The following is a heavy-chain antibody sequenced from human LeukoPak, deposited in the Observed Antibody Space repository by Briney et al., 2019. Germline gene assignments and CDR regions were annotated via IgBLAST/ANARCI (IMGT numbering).Heavy chain of an antibody. D-gene: IGHD3-3*01. J-gene: IGHJ6*03. CDR1: GGSFSGYY. V-gene: IGHV4-34*01. CDR2: INHSGST. Sequence: SETLSLTCAVYGGSFSGYYWSWIRQPPGKGLEWIGEINHSGSTNYNPSLKSRVTISVDTSKNQLSLKLSSVTAADTAVYYCARGYDFWSGYQTYYYYYYMDVWGKGTTVTVSS. CDR3: ARGYDFWSGYQTYYYYYYMDV.